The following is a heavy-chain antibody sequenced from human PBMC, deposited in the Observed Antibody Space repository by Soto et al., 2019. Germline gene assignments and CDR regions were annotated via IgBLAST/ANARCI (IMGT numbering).Heavy chain of an antibody. V-gene: IGHV1-18*04. CDR3: VKDPNVDIVDTIVGSHNWFDH. D-gene: IGHD5-12*01. J-gene: IGHJ5*02. Sequence: ASVKVSCKASGYTFTSYGISWVRQAPGQGLEWMGWISAYNGNTNYAQKLQGTVNIRSATSTSTAYMELKLLRYDVTAVYSGVKDPNVDIVDTIVGSHNWFDHWGQGTLVTVSS. CDR1: GYTFTSYG. CDR2: ISAYNGNT.